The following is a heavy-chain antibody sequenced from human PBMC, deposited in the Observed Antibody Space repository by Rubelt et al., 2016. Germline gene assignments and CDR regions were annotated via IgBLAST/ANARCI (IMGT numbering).Heavy chain of an antibody. CDR1: GGSFSGYY. CDR3: VTDVGVPAAADDAFDI. V-gene: IGHV4-34*01. CDR2: INHSGST. D-gene: IGHD2-2*01. Sequence: QVQLQQWGAGLLKPSETLSLTCAVYGGSFSGYYWSWIRQPPGKGLEWIGEINHSGSTNYNPSPKSGVTISVAASKNRFSRRLGSGTAADAAVYYCVTDVGVPAAADDAFDIWGQGTMVTVSS. J-gene: IGHJ3*02.